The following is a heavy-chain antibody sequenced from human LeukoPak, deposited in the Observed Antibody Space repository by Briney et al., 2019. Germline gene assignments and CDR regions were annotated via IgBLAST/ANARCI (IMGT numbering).Heavy chain of an antibody. CDR2: ISGSGGST. Sequence: GGPLRLSCAASGFTFSSYAMSWVRQAPGKGLEWVSAISGSGGSTYYADSVKGRFTISRDNSKNTLYLQVNSLRAEDTADYYCAKDLARDGFDSWGQGTLVTVSS. V-gene: IGHV3-23*01. CDR1: GFTFSSYA. D-gene: IGHD5-24*01. CDR3: AKDLARDGFDS. J-gene: IGHJ4*02.